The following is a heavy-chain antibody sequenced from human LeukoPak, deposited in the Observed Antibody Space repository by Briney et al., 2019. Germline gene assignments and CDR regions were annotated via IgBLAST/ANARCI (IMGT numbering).Heavy chain of an antibody. Sequence: PSETLSLTCTVSGDSISSGGYYWSWIRQHPGKGLEWIGYIYYSGSTYYNPSLKSRVTISVDTSKNQFSLKLSSVTAADTAVYYCARGRRMVRGVIRGPLFDYWGQGTLVTVSS. CDR1: GDSISSGGYY. CDR2: IYYSGST. J-gene: IGHJ4*02. D-gene: IGHD3-10*01. CDR3: ARGRRMVRGVIRGPLFDY. V-gene: IGHV4-31*03.